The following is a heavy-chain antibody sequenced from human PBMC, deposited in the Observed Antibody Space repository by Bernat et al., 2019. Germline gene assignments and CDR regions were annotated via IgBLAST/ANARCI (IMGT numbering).Heavy chain of an antibody. CDR3: ARANQEMEYYFDY. CDR2: ISYDGSNK. Sequence: QVQLVESGGGVVQPGRSLRLSCAASGFTFSSYAMHWVRQAPGKGLEWVAVISYDGSNKYYADSVKGRFTISRDNSKNTLYLQMNSLRAEDTAVYYCARANQEMEYYFDYWGQGTLVTVSS. D-gene: IGHD5-24*01. J-gene: IGHJ4*02. CDR1: GFTFSSYA. V-gene: IGHV3-30-3*01.